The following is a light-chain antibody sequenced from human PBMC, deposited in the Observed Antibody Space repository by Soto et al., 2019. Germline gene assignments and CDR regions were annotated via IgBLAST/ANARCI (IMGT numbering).Light chain of an antibody. CDR3: AAWDDSLSVWV. CDR2: GNN. CDR1: SPNVGRNY. Sequence: QSVVTQSPSASGTPGQRVAISCSGSSPNVGRNYVYWYHQVPGTGPKLLIYGNNQRPSGVPDRFSGSKSGTSASLAISGLRSEDEGDYFCAAWDDSLSVWVFGGGTQLTVL. J-gene: IGLJ3*02. V-gene: IGLV1-47*01.